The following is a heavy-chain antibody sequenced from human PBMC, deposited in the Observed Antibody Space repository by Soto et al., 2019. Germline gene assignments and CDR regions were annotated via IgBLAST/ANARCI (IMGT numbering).Heavy chain of an antibody. J-gene: IGHJ4*02. D-gene: IGHD2-15*01. V-gene: IGHV3-73*01. CDR2: IRSKTNRYAT. CDR1: GFTFSSSA. CDR3: TKGSGGY. Sequence: EVQLVESGGGLVQPGGSLKLSCAASGFTFSSSAMHWVRQASGKGLEWVGRIRSKTNRYATAYGASEKGRFTISRDDSKKTAYLQTNSLKTDDTAVYYCTKGSGGYWGQGTLVTVSS.